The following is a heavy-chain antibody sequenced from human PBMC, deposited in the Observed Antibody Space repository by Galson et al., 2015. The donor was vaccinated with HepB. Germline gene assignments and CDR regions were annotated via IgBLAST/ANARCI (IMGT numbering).Heavy chain of an antibody. Sequence: SVKVSCKASGYTFTSYYMHWVRQAPGQGLEWMGIINPSGGSTSYAQKFQGRVTMTRDMSTSTVYMELSSLRSEDTAVYYCARANDSSGYYEYYGMDVWGQGTTVTVSS. D-gene: IGHD3-22*01. CDR3: ARANDSSGYYEYYGMDV. V-gene: IGHV1-46*01. CDR2: INPSGGST. J-gene: IGHJ6*02. CDR1: GYTFTSYY.